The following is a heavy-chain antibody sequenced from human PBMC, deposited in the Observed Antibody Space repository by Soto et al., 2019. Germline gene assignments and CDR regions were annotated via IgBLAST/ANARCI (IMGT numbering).Heavy chain of an antibody. J-gene: IGHJ4*02. CDR3: ARTSGYYFFDY. CDR1: GYTFTSYA. CDR2: INAGNGNT. Sequence: QVQLVQSGAEVMKPGASVKVSCKASGYTFTSYAMHWVRQAPGQRLEWMGWINAGNGNTKYSQKFQGRVTITRDTSASTAYLELSSLRSEDTAVYYCARTSGYYFFDYWGQGTLVTVSS. D-gene: IGHD3-3*01. V-gene: IGHV1-3*01.